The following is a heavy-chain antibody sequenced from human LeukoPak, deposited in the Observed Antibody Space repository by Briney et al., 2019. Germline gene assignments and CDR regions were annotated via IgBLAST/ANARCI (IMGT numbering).Heavy chain of an antibody. D-gene: IGHD5-18*01. V-gene: IGHV3-48*03. Sequence: GGSLRLSCAASGFTFSSYEMNWVRQAPGKGLEWVSYISSSGSTIYYADSVKGRFTISRDNAKNSLYLQMNSLRAEDTAVYYCARAKIQLWLSGGAYNWFDPWGQGTLVTVSS. J-gene: IGHJ5*02. CDR1: GFTFSSYE. CDR3: ARAKIQLWLSGGAYNWFDP. CDR2: ISSSGSTI.